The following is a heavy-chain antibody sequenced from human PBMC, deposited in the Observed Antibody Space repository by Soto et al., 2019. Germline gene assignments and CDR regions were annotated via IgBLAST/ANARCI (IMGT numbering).Heavy chain of an antibody. D-gene: IGHD2-15*01. CDR2: IYYSGST. V-gene: IGHV4-31*03. J-gene: IGHJ5*02. CDR1: GGSISSGGYY. CDR3: AGAGYELDP. Sequence: QVQLQESGPGLVKPSETLSLTCTVSGGSISSGGYYWNWIRQHPGKGLEWIGYIYYSGSTYYNPSLXXRXTXXVDTSKNQFSLKLSSVTAADTAVYYCAGAGYELDPWGQGTLVTVSS.